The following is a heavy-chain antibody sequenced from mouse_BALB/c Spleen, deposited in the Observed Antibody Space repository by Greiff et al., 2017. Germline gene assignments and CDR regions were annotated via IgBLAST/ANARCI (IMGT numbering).Heavy chain of an antibody. V-gene: IGHV1-9*01. J-gene: IGHJ4*01. CDR1: GYTFSSYW. Sequence: QVQLQQSGAELMKPGASVKISCKATGYTFSSYWIEWVKQRPGHGLEWIGEILPGSGSTNYNEKFKGKATFTADTSSNTAYMQLSSLTSEDSAVYYCARVPIYYDYGYAMDYWGQGTSVTVSS. CDR2: ILPGSGST. CDR3: ARVPIYYDYGYAMDY. D-gene: IGHD2-4*01.